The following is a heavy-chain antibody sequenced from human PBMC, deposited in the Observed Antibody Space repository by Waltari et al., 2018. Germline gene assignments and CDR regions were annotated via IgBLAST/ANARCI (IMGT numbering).Heavy chain of an antibody. Sequence: QVQLQQWGAGLLKPSEPLSLTCAVYGGSFSGYYWSWIRQPPGKGLEWIGEINHSGSTNYNPSLKSRVTISVDTSKNQFSLKLSSVTAADTAVYYCARAYYDILTGFPLYGMDVWGQGTTVTVSS. J-gene: IGHJ6*02. CDR3: ARAYYDILTGFPLYGMDV. CDR1: GGSFSGYY. CDR2: INHSGST. D-gene: IGHD3-9*01. V-gene: IGHV4-34*01.